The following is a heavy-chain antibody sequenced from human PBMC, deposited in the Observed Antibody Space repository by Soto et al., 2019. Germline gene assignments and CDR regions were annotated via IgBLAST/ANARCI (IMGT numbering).Heavy chain of an antibody. CDR1: GFTFSSYA. V-gene: IGHV3-30-3*01. J-gene: IGHJ4*02. CDR3: AREDLFYDSSGYAVYYFDY. CDR2: ISYDGSNK. D-gene: IGHD3-22*01. Sequence: QVQLVESGGGVVQPGRSLRLSCAASGFTFSSYAMHWVRQAPGKGLGWVAVISYDGSNKYYADSVKGRFTISRDNSKNTLYLQMNSLRAEDTAVYYCAREDLFYDSSGYAVYYFDYWGQGTLVTVSS.